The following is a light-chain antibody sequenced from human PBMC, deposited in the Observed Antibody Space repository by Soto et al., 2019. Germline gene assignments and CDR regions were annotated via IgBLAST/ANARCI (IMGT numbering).Light chain of an antibody. CDR3: QQYNNWPPWT. J-gene: IGKJ1*01. CDR1: QRVSRN. V-gene: IGKV3-15*01. CDR2: DAS. Sequence: EIVMSLSPATLSVYPGERATLSCRASQRVSRNLAWYQQKPGQAPRLLIYDASTRATGIPDRFSGSGSETEFTLTISSLQSEDYAIYYCQQYNNWPPWTFGQGTKVAIK.